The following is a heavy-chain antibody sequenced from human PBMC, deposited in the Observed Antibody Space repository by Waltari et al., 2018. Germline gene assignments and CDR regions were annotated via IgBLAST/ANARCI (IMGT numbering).Heavy chain of an antibody. V-gene: IGHV3-23*03. CDR2: IYSGGST. J-gene: IGHJ4*02. CDR1: GFTFRSYA. D-gene: IGHD4-17*01. CDR3: SKGGDSQPRTIDY. Sequence: EVQLVEAGGGLLQRGGSLRLSCAASGFTFRSYAISWVRQAPGKGLEWVSVIYSGGSTYYADSVKVRFTISRDNSKTTLYLQMNSLRAEDTAVYYCSKGGDSQPRTIDYWGQGTLVTVSS.